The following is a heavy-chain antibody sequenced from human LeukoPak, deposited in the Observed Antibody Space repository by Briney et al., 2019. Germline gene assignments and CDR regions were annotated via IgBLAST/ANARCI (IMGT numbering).Heavy chain of an antibody. J-gene: IGHJ4*02. Sequence: ASVKVSCKASGYTFTSYYIHWVRQAPGQGLEWMGIINPSGGSTTYAQKFQGRVTMTRDTSTSTVYMDLSSLRSEDTALYYCARDMSIAPADYYFDYWGQGTLVTVSS. CDR1: GYTFTSYY. V-gene: IGHV1-46*01. CDR2: INPSGGST. CDR3: ARDMSIAPADYYFDY. D-gene: IGHD6-13*01.